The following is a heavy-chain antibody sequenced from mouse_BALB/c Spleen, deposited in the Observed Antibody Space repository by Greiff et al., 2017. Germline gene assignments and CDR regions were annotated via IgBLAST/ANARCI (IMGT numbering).Heavy chain of an antibody. D-gene: IGHD2-14*01. CDR2: ISDGGSYT. CDR3: ARVGRYDGNWYFDV. J-gene: IGHJ1*01. CDR1: GFTFSSYG. V-gene: IGHV5-6*01. Sequence: EVQRVESGGDLVKPGGSLKLSCAASGFTFSSYGMSWVRQTPDKRLEWVATISDGGSYTYYPDSVKGRFTISRDNAKNNLYLQMSSLKSEDTAMYYCARVGRYDGNWYFDVWGAGTTVTVSS.